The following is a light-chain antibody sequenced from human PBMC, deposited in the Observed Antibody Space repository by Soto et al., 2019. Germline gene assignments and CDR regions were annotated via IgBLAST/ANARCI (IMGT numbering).Light chain of an antibody. Sequence: QYSLTEPPSASGYPGQSVTISCTGTKNDIGVYDFVCWYQHHPGKAPRLIIYEVVQRPSGVPDRFSGSKSGNTASLTVSGLPAADEADYFCKSYAGSNTYVFGSGTKV. CDR1: KNDIGVYDF. V-gene: IGLV2-8*01. CDR2: EVV. J-gene: IGLJ1*01. CDR3: KSYAGSNTYV.